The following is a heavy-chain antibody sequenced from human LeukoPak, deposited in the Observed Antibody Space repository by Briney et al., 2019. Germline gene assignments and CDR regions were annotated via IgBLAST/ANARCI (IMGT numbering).Heavy chain of an antibody. CDR3: VRELKTYDGSGYYHDY. CDR1: GFTFSSYS. CDR2: IYTSGSI. V-gene: IGHV4-4*07. D-gene: IGHD3-22*01. J-gene: IGHJ4*02. Sequence: PGGSLRLSCAASGFTFSSYSMNWVRQAPGKGLEWIGRIYTSGSIDYKPSLRSRVTMSVDTSRNQFSLKLTSVTAADTAVYYCVRELKTYDGSGYYHDYWGQGTLVTVSS.